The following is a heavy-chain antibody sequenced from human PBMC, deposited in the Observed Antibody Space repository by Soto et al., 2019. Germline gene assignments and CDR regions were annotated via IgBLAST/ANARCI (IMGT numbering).Heavy chain of an antibody. CDR3: ARHLGAAAGPLYGMDV. V-gene: IGHV5-51*01. J-gene: IGHJ6*02. CDR2: IYPGDSDT. Sequence: GESLKISCKGSGYSFTSYWIGWVRQVPGKGLEWMGIIYPGDSDTRYSPSFQGQVTISADKSISTAYLQWSSLKASDTAMYYCARHLGAAAGPLYGMDVWGQGTTVTVSS. D-gene: IGHD6-13*01. CDR1: GYSFTSYW.